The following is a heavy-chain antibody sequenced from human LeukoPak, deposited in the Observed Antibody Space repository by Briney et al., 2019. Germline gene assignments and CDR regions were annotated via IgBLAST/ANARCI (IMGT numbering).Heavy chain of an antibody. CDR3: ARDGDDYGVQHAFDI. Sequence: GGSLILSCAASGFTINTNYMNWVRQARGRGREWLSVIYPGGVTKYAESVKGRFTVSRDNSKNSLYLQMTSLRAEDTAAYYCARDGDDYGVQHAFDIWGQGTMVTVSS. D-gene: IGHD4-17*01. J-gene: IGHJ3*02. V-gene: IGHV3-53*01. CDR1: GFTINTNY. CDR2: IYPGGVT.